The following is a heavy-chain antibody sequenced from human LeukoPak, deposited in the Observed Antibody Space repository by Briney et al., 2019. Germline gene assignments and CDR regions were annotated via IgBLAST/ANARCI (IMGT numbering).Heavy chain of an antibody. CDR3: ARSVMAPAP. CDR1: GFAFSSYW. Sequence: GGSLRLSCAASGFAFSSYWMSWVRQAPGKGLEWVAKINQDGSDKYYVDSVKGRFTISRDNAKNSVYLQMNSLRAEDTAVYYCARSVMAPAPWGQGTLVTVS. CDR2: INQDGSDK. D-gene: IGHD5-24*01. J-gene: IGHJ5*02. V-gene: IGHV3-7*01.